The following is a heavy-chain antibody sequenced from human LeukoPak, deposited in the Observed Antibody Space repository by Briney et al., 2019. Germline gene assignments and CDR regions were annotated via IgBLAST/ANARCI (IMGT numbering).Heavy chain of an antibody. V-gene: IGHV3-23*01. CDR1: GFTFSHYA. CDR2: ISGSACST. Sequence: GGSLRLPCAASGFTFSHYAMSWVPQAPGKGLEGVSAISGSACSTYHADSVKGRLTISRDNSKNTLYLKMNSLRADDTAVYYCAMKAVPRPRLHDAFDFWGQGTVVSVSS. J-gene: IGHJ3*01. D-gene: IGHD5-24*01. CDR3: AMKAVPRPRLHDAFDF.